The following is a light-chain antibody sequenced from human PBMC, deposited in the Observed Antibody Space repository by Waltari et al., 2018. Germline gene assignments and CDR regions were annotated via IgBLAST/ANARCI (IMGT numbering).Light chain of an antibody. CDR2: RNN. V-gene: IGLV1-47*01. CDR3: AAWDDSLSGRV. Sequence: QSVLTQPPSASGTPGQRVTISCSGSRSNIGSNYVYWYQQLPGTAPKLLISRNNQRPSGVPDRFSGSKSGTSASLAISGLRSEDEADYYCAAWDDSLSGRVFGGGTKVTVL. J-gene: IGLJ3*02. CDR1: RSNIGSNY.